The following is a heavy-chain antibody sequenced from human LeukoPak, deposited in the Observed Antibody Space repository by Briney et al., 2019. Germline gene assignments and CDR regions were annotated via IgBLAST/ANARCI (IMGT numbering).Heavy chain of an antibody. D-gene: IGHD2-2*02. CDR2: IYYTGYT. V-gene: IGHV4-39*01. J-gene: IGHJ4*02. Sequence: SETLSLTCNVSGGSINSDSYYWGWIRQPPGKGLEWIGSIYYTGYTFYNPSLKSRVTMSVDTSKNQFSLKLTSVTAADTAVYYCARQTGGYCSGTTCYTYDYWGQGTLVTVSS. CDR1: GGSINSDSYY. CDR3: ARQTGGYCSGTTCYTYDY.